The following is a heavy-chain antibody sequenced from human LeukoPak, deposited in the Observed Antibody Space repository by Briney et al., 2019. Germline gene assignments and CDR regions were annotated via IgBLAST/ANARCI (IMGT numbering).Heavy chain of an antibody. CDR1: GGSISSSSYY. CDR3: ARQGLVGATRV. D-gene: IGHD1-26*01. J-gene: IGHJ4*02. Sequence: PSETLSLTCTVSGGSISSSSYYWGWIRQPPGKGLEWIGYIYYSGSTNYNPSLKSRVTISEDTSKNQFSLKLSSVTAADTAVYYCARQGLVGATRVWGQGTLVTVSS. V-gene: IGHV4-61*05. CDR2: IYYSGST.